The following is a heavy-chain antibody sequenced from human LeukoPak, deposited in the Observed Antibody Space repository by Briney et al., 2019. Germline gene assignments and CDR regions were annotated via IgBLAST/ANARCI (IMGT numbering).Heavy chain of an antibody. Sequence: GSLRLSCSASGFTFGLYAMSWFRQAPGKGLEWVGVIRNKPYGGTTEYAASVKGRFIITRDDSKSIAYLQMNSLKTEDTAVYYCVRDRNSQQVIRGAGYWGQGTLVTVSS. CDR1: GFTFGLYA. CDR2: IRNKPYGGTT. V-gene: IGHV3-49*03. CDR3: VRDRNSQQVIRGAGY. J-gene: IGHJ4*02. D-gene: IGHD3-16*02.